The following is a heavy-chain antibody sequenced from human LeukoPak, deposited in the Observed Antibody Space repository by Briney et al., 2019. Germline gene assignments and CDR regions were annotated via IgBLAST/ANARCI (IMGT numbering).Heavy chain of an antibody. D-gene: IGHD1-7*01. J-gene: IGHJ5*02. Sequence: SETLSLTCAVYGGSFSGYYWSWIRQPPGKGLEWIGEINHSGSTNYNPSLKSRVTISVDTSKNQFSLKVSSVTAADTAVYYCARRNWNYENWFDPWGPGTLVTVSS. V-gene: IGHV4-34*01. CDR1: GGSFSGYY. CDR2: INHSGST. CDR3: ARRNWNYENWFDP.